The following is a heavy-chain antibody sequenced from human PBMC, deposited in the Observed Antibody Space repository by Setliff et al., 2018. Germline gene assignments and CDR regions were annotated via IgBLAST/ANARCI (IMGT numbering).Heavy chain of an antibody. V-gene: IGHV4-39*07. Sequence: PSETLSLTCTVSGGSISSGGYYWGWIRQPPGKGLEWIGSIYHSGSTYYNPSLKSRVTISVDTSKNQFSLKLSSVTAADTAVYYCARRVSDYDFWSGYSGYYYYYMDVWGKGTTVTVSS. CDR1: GGSISSGGYY. CDR3: ARRVSDYDFWSGYSGYYYYYMDV. CDR2: IYHSGST. D-gene: IGHD3-3*01. J-gene: IGHJ6*03.